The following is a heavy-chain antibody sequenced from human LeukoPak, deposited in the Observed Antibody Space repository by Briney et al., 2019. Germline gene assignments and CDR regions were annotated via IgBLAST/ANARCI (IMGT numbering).Heavy chain of an antibody. CDR2: IYYSGST. CDR1: GGSISSYY. V-gene: IGHV4-59*08. Sequence: SETLSLTCIVSGGSISSYYWSWIRQPPGKGLEWIGYIYYSGSTNYNPSLKSRVTISVDMSKNQFSLKLSSVTAADTAVYYCAMTPIGYCSSTSCYTFDYWGQGTLVTVSS. CDR3: AMTPIGYCSSTSCYTFDY. D-gene: IGHD2-2*02. J-gene: IGHJ4*02.